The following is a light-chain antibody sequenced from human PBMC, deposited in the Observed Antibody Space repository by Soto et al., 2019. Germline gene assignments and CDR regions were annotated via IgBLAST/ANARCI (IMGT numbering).Light chain of an antibody. CDR1: QSISSW. CDR2: AAS. Sequence: IQMTQSPASVSPSXGHRVTIPXXASQSISSWLAWYQQKPGKAPKLLIYAASTLQSGVPSRFSGSGSGTDFTPTINSLQREDFATYYCQQTYNTPLTFGGGTRLEIK. V-gene: IGKV1-39*01. CDR3: QQTYNTPLT. J-gene: IGKJ5*01.